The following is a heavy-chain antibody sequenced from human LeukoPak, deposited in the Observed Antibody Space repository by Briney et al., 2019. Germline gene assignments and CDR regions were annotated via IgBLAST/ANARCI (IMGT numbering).Heavy chain of an antibody. CDR3: ARLRSGRRTHAWFDP. CDR1: GGSFSGYY. Sequence: SETLSLTCAVYGGSFSGYYWSWIRQPPGKGLEWIGEINHSGSTNYNPSLKSRVTISVDTSKNHFSLKLSSVTAADTAVYYCARLRSGRRTHAWFDPWGQGTLVTVSS. V-gene: IGHV4-34*01. J-gene: IGHJ5*02. CDR2: INHSGST. D-gene: IGHD3-10*01.